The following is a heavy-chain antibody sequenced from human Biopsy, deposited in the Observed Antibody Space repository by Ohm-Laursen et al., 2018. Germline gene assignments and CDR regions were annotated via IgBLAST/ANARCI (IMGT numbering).Heavy chain of an antibody. Sequence: GTLSLTCSVSGGSISNNNYYWGWIRQPPGKGLEWIGSIFYRGSTRYKPSLKSRVNTSVDTSKNQFSLKLNSVTAADTAVYYCARDYDTSGYYYVSWGQGTLVTVSS. J-gene: IGHJ5*02. CDR2: IFYRGST. CDR1: GGSISNNNYY. V-gene: IGHV4-39*01. CDR3: ARDYDTSGYYYVS. D-gene: IGHD3-22*01.